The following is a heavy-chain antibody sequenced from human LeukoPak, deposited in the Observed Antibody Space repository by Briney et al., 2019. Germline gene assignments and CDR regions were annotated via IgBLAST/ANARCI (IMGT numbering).Heavy chain of an antibody. CDR1: GFTFGDYA. J-gene: IGHJ5*02. CDR2: IRSKAYGGTT. D-gene: IGHD6-19*01. Sequence: GRSLRLSCTASGFTFGDYAMSWVRQAPGKGLEWVGFIRSKAYGGTTEYAASVKGRFTISREDSKSIAYLQMNSLKTEDTAVYYCTSSTYSSLNWFDPWGQGTLVTVSS. CDR3: TSSTYSSLNWFDP. V-gene: IGHV3-49*04.